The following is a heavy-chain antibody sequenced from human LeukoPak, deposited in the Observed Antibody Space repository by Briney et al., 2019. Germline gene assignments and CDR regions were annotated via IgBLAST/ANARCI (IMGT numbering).Heavy chain of an antibody. CDR3: ARADGEGAFDI. Sequence: PGGSLRLSCAASGFTFSSYAMHWVRQAPGKGLEWVAVISYDGSNKYYADSVKGRFTISRDNSKNTLYLQMNSLRAEDTAVYYCARADGEGAFDIWGQGTMVTVSS. V-gene: IGHV3-30-3*01. CDR2: ISYDGSNK. CDR1: GFTFSSYA. J-gene: IGHJ3*02.